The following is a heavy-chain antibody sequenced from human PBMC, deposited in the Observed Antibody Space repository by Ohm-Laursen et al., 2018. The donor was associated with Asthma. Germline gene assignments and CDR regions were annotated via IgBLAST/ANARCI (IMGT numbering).Heavy chain of an antibody. V-gene: IGHV3-72*01. CDR1: GFTFSAHY. Sequence: SLRLSCAASGFTFSAHYMDWVRQAPGKGLEWVGRIRSKAQSYTTEYAASVKGRFTISRDDSKNTLYLQMNSLKTEDTAVYYCTTEWGYFDYWGQGTLVTVSS. D-gene: IGHD1-26*01. CDR2: IRSKAQSYTT. CDR3: TTEWGYFDY. J-gene: IGHJ4*02.